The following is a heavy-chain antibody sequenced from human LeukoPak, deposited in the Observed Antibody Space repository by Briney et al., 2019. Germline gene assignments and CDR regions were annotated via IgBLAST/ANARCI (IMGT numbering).Heavy chain of an antibody. V-gene: IGHV1-2*02. J-gene: IGHJ4*02. CDR2: INPNSGGT. CDR3: ARFRSASATDNFDY. D-gene: IGHD2-15*01. Sequence: ASVKVSCKASGYTFTGYYMHWVRQAPGQGLEWIGWINPNSGGTNYAQKFQGRVTMTRDTSISTAYLQWSSLKASDTAMYYCARFRSASATDNFDYWGQGTLVTVSS. CDR1: GYTFTGYY.